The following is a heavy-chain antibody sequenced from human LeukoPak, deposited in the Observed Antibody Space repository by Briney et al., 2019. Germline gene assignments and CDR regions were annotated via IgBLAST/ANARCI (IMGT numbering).Heavy chain of an antibody. V-gene: IGHV4-34*01. CDR3: ARGPEVGSSSSYNFDY. Sequence: PSETLSLTCAVYGGSFSGYYWSWIRQPPGKGLEWIGEINHSGSTNYNPPLKSRVTISVDTSKNQFSLKLSSVTAADAAVYYCARGPEVGSSSSYNFDYWGQGTLVTVSS. D-gene: IGHD6-6*01. CDR2: INHSGST. CDR1: GGSFSGYY. J-gene: IGHJ4*02.